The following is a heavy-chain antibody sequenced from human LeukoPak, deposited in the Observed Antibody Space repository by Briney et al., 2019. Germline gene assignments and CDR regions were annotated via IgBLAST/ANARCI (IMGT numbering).Heavy chain of an antibody. J-gene: IGHJ5*02. V-gene: IGHV3-23*01. CDR3: ATYGSGRGDNWFDP. D-gene: IGHD3-10*01. CDR1: GFTFSSYA. CDR2: ISGSGGST. Sequence: GGSLRLSCAASGFTFSSYAMSWVRQAPGKGLEWVSAISGSGGSTYYADSVKGRFTISRDNSKNTLYLQMNSLRAEDTAVYYCATYGSGRGDNWFDPWGQGTLVTVSS.